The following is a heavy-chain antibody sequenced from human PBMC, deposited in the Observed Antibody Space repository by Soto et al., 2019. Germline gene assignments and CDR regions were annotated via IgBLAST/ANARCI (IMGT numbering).Heavy chain of an antibody. Sequence: PSETLSLTCTVSGGSISSSSYYWGWIRQPPGKGLEWIGSIYYSGSTYYNPSLKSRVTISVDTSKNQFSLKLSSVTAADTAVYYCARERRCFSVVSCFPSWFDLWGQGTLVTLSS. V-gene: IGHV4-39*01. J-gene: IGHJ5*02. CDR1: GGSISSSSYY. CDR3: ARERRCFSVVSCFPSWFDL. D-gene: IGHD2-15*01. CDR2: IYYSGST.